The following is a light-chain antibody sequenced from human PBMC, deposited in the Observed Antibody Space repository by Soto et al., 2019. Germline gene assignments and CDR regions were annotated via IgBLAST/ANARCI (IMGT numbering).Light chain of an antibody. CDR3: NSYTRNSPSA. Sequence: QSALTQPASVSGSPGQSITISCTGTSSDVGGYNYVSWYQQHPGKAPKLMIYEVSNRPSGVSNRFSGSKSGNTASLTISGLQAEDEADYYCNSYTRNSPSAFGTGTKLPVL. V-gene: IGLV2-14*01. CDR1: SSDVGGYNY. J-gene: IGLJ1*01. CDR2: EVS.